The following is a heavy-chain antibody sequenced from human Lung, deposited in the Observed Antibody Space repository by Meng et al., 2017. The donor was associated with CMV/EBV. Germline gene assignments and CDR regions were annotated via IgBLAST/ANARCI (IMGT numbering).Heavy chain of an antibody. CDR2: ISSSSSYI. CDR3: ARDLGNSYGYDYYYYYGLDV. V-gene: IGHV3-21*01. CDR1: GFTFSGYS. Sequence: GESLKISCAASGFTFSGYSMNWVRQAPGKGLEWVSSISSSSSYIYYADSVKGRFTISRDNAKNSLYLQMNSLRAEDTAVYYCARDLGNSYGYDYYYYYGLDVWGQGTTVTVSS. J-gene: IGHJ6*02. D-gene: IGHD5-18*01.